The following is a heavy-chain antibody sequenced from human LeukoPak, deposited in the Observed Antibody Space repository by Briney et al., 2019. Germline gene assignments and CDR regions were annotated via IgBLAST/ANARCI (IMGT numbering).Heavy chain of an antibody. CDR2: IKTNSDGGTT. D-gene: IGHD3-10*01. V-gene: IGHV3-15*01. Sequence: KSGGSLRLSCAASGLTFSNAWMNWVRQAPGKGLEWLGRIKTNSDGGTTDYAAPVKGRFTISRDDSKNTVYLQMNSLKAEDTAVYYCTAYGFDYWGQGTLVTVSS. CDR3: TAYGFDY. CDR1: GLTFSNAW. J-gene: IGHJ4*02.